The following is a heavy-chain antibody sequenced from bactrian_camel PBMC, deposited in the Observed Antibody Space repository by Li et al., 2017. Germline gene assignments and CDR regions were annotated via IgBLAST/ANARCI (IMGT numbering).Heavy chain of an antibody. CDR1: GLSDNRNC. V-gene: IGHV3S1*01. CDR2: IYSEDRRS. J-gene: IGHJ6*01. CDR3: AAESTGPLWLGYFGNCGVGY. D-gene: IGHD1*01. Sequence: HVQLVEYGGGSVQTGGSLTLSCAAPGLSDNRNCMGWFRQTPGKEREGVALIYSEDRRSYYLDSVKGRFTISKDSAKNTLFLQMNNLKPDDTGMYYCAAESTGPLWLGYFGNCGVGYWGQGTQVTVS.